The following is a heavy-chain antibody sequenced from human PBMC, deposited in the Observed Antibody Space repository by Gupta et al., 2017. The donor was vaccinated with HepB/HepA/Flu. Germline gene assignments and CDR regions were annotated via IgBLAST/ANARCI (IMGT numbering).Heavy chain of an antibody. D-gene: IGHD5-12*01. CDR1: GYTFTDYY. CDR3: ARGTRRGGNIVPFDF. J-gene: IGHJ5*01. Sequence: QVQLVQSGTEVKKPGASVRVSCKASGYTFTDYYIHWVRQAPGHGLEWMGWLNPNSSGTNYAQKFQGRATMTRDTSISTTYMEVNTLKSDDTAIYYCARGTRRGGNIVPFDFWGQGTLVTVSS. V-gene: IGHV1-2*02. CDR2: LNPNSSGT.